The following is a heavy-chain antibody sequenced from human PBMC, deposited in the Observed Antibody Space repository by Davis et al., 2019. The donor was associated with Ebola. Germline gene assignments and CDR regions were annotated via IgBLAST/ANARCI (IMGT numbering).Heavy chain of an antibody. CDR3: ARHSITMMVFFDY. CDR1: GGPVSSGSYY. Sequence: MPGRSLRPSCTVPGGPVSSGSYYWSWIRQPPGKGLEWIGYIYYSGSTNYNPPLKSRVTISVDTSKNQLPLKLSSVTAADTAVYYCARHSITMMVFFDYWGQGTLVTVSS. J-gene: IGHJ4*02. V-gene: IGHV4-61*01. D-gene: IGHD3-22*01. CDR2: IYYSGST.